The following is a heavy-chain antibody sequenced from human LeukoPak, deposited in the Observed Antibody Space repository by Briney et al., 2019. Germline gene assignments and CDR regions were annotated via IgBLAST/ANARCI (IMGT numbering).Heavy chain of an antibody. J-gene: IGHJ4*02. V-gene: IGHV3-64D*06. CDR2: ISSNGGST. Sequence: GGSLRLSCSASGFTFSSYAMHWVRQAPGKGLEYVSAISSNGGSTYYADSVKGRFTISRDNSKNTLYLQMSSLRAEDTAVYYCVEGRYCSSTSCSDYFDYWGQGTLVTVSS. D-gene: IGHD2-2*01. CDR3: VEGRYCSSTSCSDYFDY. CDR1: GFTFSSYA.